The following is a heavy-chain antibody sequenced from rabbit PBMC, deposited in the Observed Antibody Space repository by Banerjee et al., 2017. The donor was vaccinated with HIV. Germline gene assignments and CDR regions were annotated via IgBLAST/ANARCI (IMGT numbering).Heavy chain of an antibody. V-gene: IGHV1S40*01. CDR3: ARELVVVLMGLGYYGMDL. D-gene: IGHD8-1*01. CDR1: GFSFSSYYY. J-gene: IGHJ6*01. Sequence: QSLEESGGDLVKPGASLTLTCTASGFSFSSYYYMCWVRQAPGKGLEWIACIYAGSSGSTYYASWAKGRFTISKTSSTTVTLQMTSLSAADTATYFCARELVVVLMGLGYYGMDLWGQGTLVTVS. CDR2: IYAGSSGST.